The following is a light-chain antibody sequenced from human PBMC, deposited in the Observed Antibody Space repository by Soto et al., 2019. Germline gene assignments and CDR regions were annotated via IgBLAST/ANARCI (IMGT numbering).Light chain of an antibody. CDR2: GAS. Sequence: IVLTQSPGTLSLSPGERATLSCRASQRVSSSYLAWYQQKPGQAPRLLIYGASSRATGIPDRFSGSGSGTDFTLTISRLEPEDFAVYYCQQYGSSHTFGGGTKVEIK. CDR3: QQYGSSHT. CDR1: QRVSSSY. V-gene: IGKV3-20*01. J-gene: IGKJ4*01.